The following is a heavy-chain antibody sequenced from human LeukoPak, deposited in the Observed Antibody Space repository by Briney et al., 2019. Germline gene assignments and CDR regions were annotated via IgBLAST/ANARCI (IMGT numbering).Heavy chain of an antibody. D-gene: IGHD3-10*01. CDR2: IRYDGSNK. V-gene: IGHV3-30*02. CDR1: GFTFSSYG. Sequence: GGSLRLSCAASGFTFSSYGMHWVRQAPGKGLEWVAFIRYDGSNKYYADSVKGRFTISRDNSKNTLYLQMNSLRAEDTAVYYCAKDSAEGYYYYYMDVWGKGTTVTVSS. CDR3: AKDSAEGYYYYYMDV. J-gene: IGHJ6*03.